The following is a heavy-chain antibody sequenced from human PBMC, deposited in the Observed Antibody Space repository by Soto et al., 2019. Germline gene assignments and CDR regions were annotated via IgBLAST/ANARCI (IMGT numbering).Heavy chain of an antibody. CDR3: AIQTQYTVDQPLLLVDY. CDR2: IDPSDSYT. D-gene: IGHD2-21*02. J-gene: IGHJ4*02. Sequence: ESLKISCKGSGYGLTSYWISWVRQMPGKGLEWMGRIDPSDSYTNYSPSFQGHVTISADKSISTAYLQWSSLKASDTAMYYCAIQTQYTVDQPLLLVDYWGQGTLVTVSS. V-gene: IGHV5-10-1*01. CDR1: GYGLTSYW.